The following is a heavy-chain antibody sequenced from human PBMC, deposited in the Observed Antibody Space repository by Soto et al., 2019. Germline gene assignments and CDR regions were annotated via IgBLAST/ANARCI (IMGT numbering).Heavy chain of an antibody. CDR2: ISSSSSFI. V-gene: IGHV3-21*04. J-gene: IGHJ4*02. D-gene: IGHD3-22*01. CDR3: AREIGHSSGEGNYFDY. CDR1: GFTFSSYS. Sequence: GGSLRLSCAASGFTFSSYSMNWVRQAPGKGLEWVSSISSSSSFIYYADSVKGRFTISRDNAKNSLYLQMNSLRSEDTAVYYCAREIGHSSGEGNYFDYWGQGTLVSVSS.